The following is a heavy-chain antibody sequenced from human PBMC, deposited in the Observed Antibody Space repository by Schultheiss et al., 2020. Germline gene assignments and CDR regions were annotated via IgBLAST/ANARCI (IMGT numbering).Heavy chain of an antibody. J-gene: IGHJ6*02. CDR2: IHHSGST. Sequence: SETLSLTCNVSGVSISSGSHYWSWIRQHPGRGLEWIGFIHHSGSTNYNPSLKSRVTISLDTSKNQFSLRLTSVTAADTAVYYCARDNSGSYDYYYYYGMDVWGQGTTVTVSS. D-gene: IGHD1-26*01. CDR1: GVSISSGSHY. V-gene: IGHV4-31*03. CDR3: ARDNSGSYDYYYYYGMDV.